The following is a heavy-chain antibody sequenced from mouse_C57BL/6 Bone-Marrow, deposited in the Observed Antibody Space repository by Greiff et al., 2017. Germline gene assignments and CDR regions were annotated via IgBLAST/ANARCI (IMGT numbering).Heavy chain of an antibody. J-gene: IGHJ4*01. Sequence: DVKLQESGPGLVKPSQSLSLTCSVTGYSITSGYYWNWIRQFPGNKLEWMGYISYDGSNNYNPSLKNRISITRDTSKNQFFLKLNSVTTEDTATYYCARGFARDYWGQGTSVTVSA. CDR2: ISYDGSN. V-gene: IGHV3-6*01. CDR3: ARGFARDY. CDR1: GYSITSGYY.